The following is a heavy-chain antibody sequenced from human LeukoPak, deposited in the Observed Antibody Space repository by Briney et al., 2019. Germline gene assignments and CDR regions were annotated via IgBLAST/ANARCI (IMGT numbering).Heavy chain of an antibody. Sequence: GGSLRLSCAASGFTFSSYDMHWVRQATGKGLEWVSAIGTAGDTYYPGSVKGRFTISRENAKNSLYLQMNSLRAGDTAVYYCAGGRTQGYDFWSGYSEYYYGMDVWGQGTTVTVSS. J-gene: IGHJ6*02. CDR1: GFTFSSYD. V-gene: IGHV3-13*01. CDR3: AGGRTQGYDFWSGYSEYYYGMDV. CDR2: IGTAGDT. D-gene: IGHD3-3*01.